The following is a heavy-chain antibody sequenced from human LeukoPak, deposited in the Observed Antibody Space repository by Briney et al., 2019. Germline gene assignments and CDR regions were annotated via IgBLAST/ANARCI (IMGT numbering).Heavy chain of an antibody. V-gene: IGHV3-23*01. CDR2: ISGSGGST. Sequence: AGGSLRLSCAASGFTLSIYWMGWVRQAPGKGLEWVSAISGSGGSTYYADSVKGRFTISRDNSKNTLYLQMNSLRAEDTAVYYCAKMVSGVDPPMNGWGQGTLVTVSS. J-gene: IGHJ4*02. CDR3: AKMVSGVDPPMNG. CDR1: GFTLSIYW. D-gene: IGHD3-3*01.